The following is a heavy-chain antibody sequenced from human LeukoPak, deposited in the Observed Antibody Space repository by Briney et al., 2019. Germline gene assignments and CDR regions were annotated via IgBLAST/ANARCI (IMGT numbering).Heavy chain of an antibody. J-gene: IGHJ4*02. D-gene: IGHD3-22*01. CDR2: ISGSGGST. Sequence: PGGSLRLSCAASGFTFSSYWMSWVRQAPGKGLEWVSAISGSGGSTYCADSVKGRFTISRDNSKNTLYLQMNSLRAEDTAVYYCAKDSDYYDSSGYYQDWGQGTLVTVSS. CDR1: GFTFSSYW. V-gene: IGHV3-23*01. CDR3: AKDSDYYDSSGYYQD.